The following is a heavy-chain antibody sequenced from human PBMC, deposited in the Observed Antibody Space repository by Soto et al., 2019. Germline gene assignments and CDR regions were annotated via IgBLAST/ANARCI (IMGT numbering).Heavy chain of an antibody. CDR3: AKWPPSPKMGVTSH. D-gene: IGHD1-26*01. Sequence: EVQLLESGGGLAQPGGSLRLSCAASGFAFSSSAMAWIRQTPGKGLQWVSAITVAGGGIYYADSVKGRFTISRDNSKKTLYLQMNSLSAEDTDQYFCAKWPPSPKMGVTSHWGQGTLVTVSS. J-gene: IGHJ4*02. CDR1: GFAFSSSA. V-gene: IGHV3-23*01. CDR2: ITVAGGGI.